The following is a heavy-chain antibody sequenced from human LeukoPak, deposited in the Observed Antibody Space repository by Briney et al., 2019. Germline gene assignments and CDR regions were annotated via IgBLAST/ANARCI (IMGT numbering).Heavy chain of an antibody. CDR3: ARATMVRGVINTDLYFDY. V-gene: IGHV3-53*01. D-gene: IGHD3-10*01. CDR1: GFTVSSNY. J-gene: IGHJ4*02. CDR2: IYSGGRT. Sequence: GGSLRLSCAASGFTVSSNYVSWVRQAPGKGLEWVSVIYSGGRTYYADSVKGRFTISRDNSKNMVHLQMNSLRAEDTAVYYCARATMVRGVINTDLYFDYWGQGTLVTVSS.